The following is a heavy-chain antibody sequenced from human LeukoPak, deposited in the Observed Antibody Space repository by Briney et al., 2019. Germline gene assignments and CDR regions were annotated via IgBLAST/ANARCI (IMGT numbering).Heavy chain of an antibody. CDR3: AKSGYSSGWYRLNYFDY. Sequence: SVKVSCKASGGTFSSYAISWVRQAPGQGLEWMGGIIPIFGTANYAQKFQGRVTITADESTSTAYMELSSLRSEDTAVYYCAKSGYSSGWYRLNYFDYWGQGTLVTVSS. J-gene: IGHJ4*02. V-gene: IGHV1-69*13. CDR2: IIPIFGTA. D-gene: IGHD6-19*01. CDR1: GGTFSSYA.